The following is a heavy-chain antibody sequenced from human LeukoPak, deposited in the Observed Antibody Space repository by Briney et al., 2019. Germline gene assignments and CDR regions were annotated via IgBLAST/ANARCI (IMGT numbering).Heavy chain of an antibody. D-gene: IGHD1-26*01. J-gene: IGHJ5*02. CDR3: TRVTLRGSKYNWFDP. V-gene: IGHV1-69*08. CDR2: ITPIIGTT. CDR1: GGTFNTHI. Sequence: ASVKVSCTSSGGTFNTHIFNWVRQAPGQGLEWMGRITPIIGTTKYAQRFQGRVTITADTSTSTAHLELRGLTYDDSAVYYCTRVTLRGSKYNWFDPWGQGTHVSVSS.